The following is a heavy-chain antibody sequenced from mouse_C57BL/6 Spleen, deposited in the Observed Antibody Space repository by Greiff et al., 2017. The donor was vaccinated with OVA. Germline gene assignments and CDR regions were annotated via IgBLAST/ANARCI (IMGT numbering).Heavy chain of an antibody. D-gene: IGHD1-1*01. CDR1: GYTFTSYG. V-gene: IGHV1-81*01. CDR2: IYPRSGNN. J-gene: IGHJ4*01. CDR3: ASYYYGSSYHYAMDY. Sequence: QVQLQQSGAELARPGASVKLSCKASGYTFTSYGISWVKQRTGQGLEWIGEIYPRSGNNYYNEKFKGKATLTADKSSSTAYMELRSLTSEDSAVYFCASYYYGSSYHYAMDYWGQGTSVTVSS.